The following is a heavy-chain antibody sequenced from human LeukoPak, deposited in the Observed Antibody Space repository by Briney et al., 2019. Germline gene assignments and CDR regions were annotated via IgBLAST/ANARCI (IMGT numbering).Heavy chain of an antibody. CDR3: AKDPINWGSIYFDC. Sequence: PGGSLRLSCAASGFTFSSYGMHWVRQAPGKGLEWVAVIWYDGGNKYYADSVKGRFTISRDNSKNTLYLQMNSLTAEDTAVYWCAKDPINWGSIYFDCWGQGTLVTVSS. V-gene: IGHV3-33*06. CDR1: GFTFSSYG. J-gene: IGHJ4*02. CDR2: IWYDGGNK. D-gene: IGHD7-27*01.